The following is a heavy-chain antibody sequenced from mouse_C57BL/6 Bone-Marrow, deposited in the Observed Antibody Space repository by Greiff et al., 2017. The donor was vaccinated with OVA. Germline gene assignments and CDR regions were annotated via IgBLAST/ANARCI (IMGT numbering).Heavy chain of an antibody. V-gene: IGHV1-4*01. J-gene: IGHJ3*01. CDR1: GYTFTSYT. CDR2: INPSSGYT. Sequence: QVQLKQSGAELARPGASVKMSCKASGYTFTSYTMHWVKQRPGQGLEWIGDINPSSGYTKYNQKFKDKATLTAAKSSSTAYMPLSSLTSEDSAVYYCAFYGYDEGFAYWGQGTLVTVSA. CDR3: AFYGYDEGFAY. D-gene: IGHD2-2*01.